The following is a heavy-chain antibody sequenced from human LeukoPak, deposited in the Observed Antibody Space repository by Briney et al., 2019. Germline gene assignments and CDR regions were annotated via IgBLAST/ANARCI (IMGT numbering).Heavy chain of an antibody. CDR2: IKQDGSEK. V-gene: IGHV3-7*05. Sequence: GGSLRLSCAASGFTFSSYWMSWVRQAPGKGMEWMANIKQDGSEKYYVDSVKGRFTISRDNAKSSLYLQMNSLRAEDTAVYYCVRDYCSGVTCYSGYWGQGTLVTVSS. J-gene: IGHJ4*02. D-gene: IGHD2-15*01. CDR1: GFTFSSYW. CDR3: VRDYCSGVTCYSGY.